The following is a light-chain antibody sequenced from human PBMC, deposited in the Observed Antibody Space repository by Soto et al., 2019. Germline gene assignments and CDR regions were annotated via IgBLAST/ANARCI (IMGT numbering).Light chain of an antibody. V-gene: IGLV2-8*01. J-gene: IGLJ2*01. CDR3: NSYAGSNNLV. CDR1: SSDVGAYNY. Sequence: QSALNQPPSASGSPGQSVTISCTGTSSDVGAYNYVSWYQQHPGKAPKLLIYEVTKRPSWVPDRFSGSKSGNTASLTVSGLQAEDEADYYCNSYAGSNNLVFGGGTKVTVL. CDR2: EVT.